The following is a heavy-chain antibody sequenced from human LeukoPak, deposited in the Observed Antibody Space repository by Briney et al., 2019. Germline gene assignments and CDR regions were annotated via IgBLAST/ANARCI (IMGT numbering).Heavy chain of an antibody. CDR3: AREGSWSWVDY. CDR2: IYYSGST. J-gene: IGHJ4*02. CDR1: GGSISNYY. Sequence: SETLSLTCTVSGGSISNYYWSWIRQPPGKGLEWIGYIYYSGSTNYNPSLKSRVTISVDTSKNQFSLKLSSVTAADTAVYYCAREGSWSWVDYWGQGTLVTVSS. D-gene: IGHD2-8*01. V-gene: IGHV4-59*12.